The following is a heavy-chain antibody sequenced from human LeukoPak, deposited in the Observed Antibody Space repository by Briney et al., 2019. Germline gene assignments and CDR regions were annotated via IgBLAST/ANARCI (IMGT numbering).Heavy chain of an antibody. J-gene: IGHJ6*03. Sequence: PGGSLRLSCAASGLTLSSNYMSWVRPAPGKGREGVSIIYSGGSTYYADSVKGRFTISRDNSKNTLYLQMNSLRAEDTAVYYCASGSGSYRTPYYYMDVWGKGTTVTVSS. CDR1: GLTLSSNY. V-gene: IGHV3-53*01. CDR3: ASGSGSYRTPYYYMDV. D-gene: IGHD3-10*01. CDR2: IYSGGST.